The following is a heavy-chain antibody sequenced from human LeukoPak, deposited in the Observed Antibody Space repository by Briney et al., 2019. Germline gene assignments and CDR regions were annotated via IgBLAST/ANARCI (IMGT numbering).Heavy chain of an antibody. CDR1: GFTFSDNY. J-gene: IGHJ6*03. Sequence: PGGSLRLSCAASGFTFSDNYMSWVRQAPGKGLVWVSRINTDGSSTSYADSVKGRFTISRDNAKNTLYLQMNSLRAEDTAVYYCARENYHYMDVWGKGTTVTVS. CDR2: INTDGSST. CDR3: ARENYHYMDV. V-gene: IGHV3-74*01.